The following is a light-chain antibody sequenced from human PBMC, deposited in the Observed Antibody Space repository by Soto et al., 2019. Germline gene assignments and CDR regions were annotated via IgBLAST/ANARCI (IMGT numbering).Light chain of an antibody. CDR1: SSDVGGYNY. CDR3: SSYTSSSTLYV. CDR2: EVS. V-gene: IGLV2-14*01. Sequence: QSALTQPASVSGSPVQSITISCTGTSSDVGGYNYVSWYQQHPGKAPKLIIYEVSNRPSGVSNRFSGSKSGDTASLTISGLHAEYEADYYCSSYTSSSTLYVFGPGTQLTVL. J-gene: IGLJ1*01.